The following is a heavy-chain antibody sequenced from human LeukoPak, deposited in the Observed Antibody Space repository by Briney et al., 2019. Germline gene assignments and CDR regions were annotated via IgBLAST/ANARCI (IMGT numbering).Heavy chain of an antibody. J-gene: IGHJ5*02. Sequence: ASVKVSCKASGGTFISYAISWVRQAPGQGLEWMGGIIPIFGTANYAQKFQGRVTITADESTSTAYMELSSLRSEDTAVYYCARDLGWSGYYTRLRFDPWGQGTLVTVSS. CDR1: GGTFISYA. CDR3: ARDLGWSGYYTRLRFDP. CDR2: IIPIFGTA. V-gene: IGHV1-69*13. D-gene: IGHD3-3*01.